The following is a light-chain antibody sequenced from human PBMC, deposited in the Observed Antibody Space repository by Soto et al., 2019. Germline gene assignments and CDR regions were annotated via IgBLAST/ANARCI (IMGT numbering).Light chain of an antibody. CDR3: CSFVVGCTLV. CDR2: EGS. J-gene: IGLJ2*01. CDR1: SSDVGTYNL. V-gene: IGLV2-23*01. Sequence: QSALTQPASVSGSPGQSITISCTGTSSDVGTYNLVYWHQYHPGKSPKLIIYEGSKRPSGVSNRFSGSKSGNTADLTISGLQAEVEVDYPCCSFVVGCTLVFGGGTKLTVL.